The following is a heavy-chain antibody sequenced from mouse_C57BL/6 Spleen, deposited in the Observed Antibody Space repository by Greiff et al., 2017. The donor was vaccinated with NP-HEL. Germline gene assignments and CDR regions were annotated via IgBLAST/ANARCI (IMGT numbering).Heavy chain of an antibody. V-gene: IGHV8-12*01. J-gene: IGHJ4*01. CDR1: GFSLSTSGMG. CDR2: IYWDDDK. CDR3: ARRGEDSNYGSAMDY. D-gene: IGHD2-5*01. Sequence: QVTLKESGPGILQSSQTLSLTCSFSGFSLSTSGMGVSWIRQPSGMGLVWLAHIYWDDDKRYNPSLESRPTISKDTSRNQVYRKITSVDTADTATYYCARRGEDSNYGSAMDYWGQGTSVTVSS.